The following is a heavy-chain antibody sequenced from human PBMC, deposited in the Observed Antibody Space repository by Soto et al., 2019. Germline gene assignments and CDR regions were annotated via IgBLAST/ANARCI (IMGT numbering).Heavy chain of an antibody. CDR2: INSDGSYT. CDR1: GFSFSSYW. Sequence: PGGSLRLSCAASGFSFSSYWMHWVRQAPGKGLVWVSRINSDGSYTNYADSVKGRFTISRDNAKNTLYLQMNSLRAEDTAVYYCARHQDDGFDIWGQTTMVTVSS. V-gene: IGHV3-74*01. J-gene: IGHJ3*02. CDR3: ARHQDDGFDI.